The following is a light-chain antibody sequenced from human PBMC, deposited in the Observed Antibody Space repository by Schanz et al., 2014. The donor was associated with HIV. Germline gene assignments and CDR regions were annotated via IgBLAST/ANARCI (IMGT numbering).Light chain of an antibody. CDR3: QQTYSLPVT. CDR2: KTS. V-gene: IGKV1-5*03. CDR1: QSINRW. J-gene: IGKJ1*01. Sequence: DIQMTQSPSTLSASVGDRVTITCRASQSINRWLAWYQQKPGRAPKLLIYKTSALESGVPSRFSGSGSGTDFTLTISRLQPEDFATYYCQQTYSLPVTFGQGTKVEIK.